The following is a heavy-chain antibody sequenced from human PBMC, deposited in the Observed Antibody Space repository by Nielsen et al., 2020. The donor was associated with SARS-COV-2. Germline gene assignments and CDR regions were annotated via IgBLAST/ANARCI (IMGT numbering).Heavy chain of an antibody. D-gene: IGHD3-16*01. Sequence: GESLKISCAASGFTFSSYGTHWVRQAPGKGLEWVAVIWYDGSNKYYADSVKGRFTISRDNSKNTLYLQMNSLRAEDTAVYYCARDGGGFDYWGQGTLVTVSS. CDR2: IWYDGSNK. V-gene: IGHV3-33*01. J-gene: IGHJ4*02. CDR1: GFTFSSYG. CDR3: ARDGGGFDY.